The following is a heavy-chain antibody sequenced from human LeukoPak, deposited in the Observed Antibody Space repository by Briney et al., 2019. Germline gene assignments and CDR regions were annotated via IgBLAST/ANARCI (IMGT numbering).Heavy chain of an antibody. V-gene: IGHV4-39*01. J-gene: IGHJ1*01. CDR3: ARRRYYDGSGYLE. Sequence: TSETLSLTCSVSGDSVSRSDSHWDWIRQPPGKGLEWIGTIYFSGRTYYSPSLKSRVTMSVDPSNNQFSLNLRSVTAADTAVYYCARRRYYDGSGYLEWGQGTLLSVSS. CDR2: IYFSGRT. D-gene: IGHD3-22*01. CDR1: GDSVSRSDSH.